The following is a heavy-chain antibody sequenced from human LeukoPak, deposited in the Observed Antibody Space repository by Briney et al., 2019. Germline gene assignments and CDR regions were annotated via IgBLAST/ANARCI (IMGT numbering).Heavy chain of an antibody. CDR3: ARASHDYGDYSHFDY. V-gene: IGHV4-34*01. J-gene: IGHJ4*02. CDR2: INHSGST. D-gene: IGHD4-17*01. CDR1: GGSFSGYY. Sequence: PSETLSLTCAVYGGSFSGYYWSWIRQPPGKGLEWIGEINHSGSTNYNPSLKSRVTISVDKSKNQFSLKLSSVTAADTAVYYCARASHDYGDYSHFDYWGQGTLVTVSS.